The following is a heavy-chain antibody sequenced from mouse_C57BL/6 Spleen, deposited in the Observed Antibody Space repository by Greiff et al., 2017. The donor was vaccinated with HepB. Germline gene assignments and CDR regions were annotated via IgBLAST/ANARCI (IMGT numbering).Heavy chain of an antibody. J-gene: IGHJ3*01. D-gene: IGHD4-1*01. CDR1: GYTFTDYE. CDR2: IDPETGGT. CDR3: TSTGKGFCAY. Sequence: VQLQQSGAELVRPGASVTLSCKASGYTFTDYEMHWVKQTPVHGLEWIGAIDPETGGTAYNQKFKGKAILTADKSSSTAYMELRSLTSEDSAVYYCTSTGKGFCAYWGQGTLVTVSA. V-gene: IGHV1-15*01.